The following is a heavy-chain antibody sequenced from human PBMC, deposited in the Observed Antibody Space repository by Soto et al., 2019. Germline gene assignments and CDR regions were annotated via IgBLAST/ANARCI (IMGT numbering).Heavy chain of an antibody. CDR2: IYWDDDS. V-gene: IGHV2-5*02. CDR3: AHRSSGWSDFDN. Sequence: QITLKESGPTLVKPTQTLTLTCTFSGFSLSTSGVAVGWIRQPPGKTLEWLAVIYWDDDSRYSPSLKSRLAISKDTSKKQVVLTMTNMDPVDTATYYCAHRSSGWSDFDNWGQGTLVTVSS. J-gene: IGHJ4*02. CDR1: GFSLSTSGVA. D-gene: IGHD6-19*01.